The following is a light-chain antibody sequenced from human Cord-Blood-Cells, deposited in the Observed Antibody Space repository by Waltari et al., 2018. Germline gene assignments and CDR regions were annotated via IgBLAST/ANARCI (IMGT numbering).Light chain of an antibody. V-gene: IGLV1-40*01. CDR1: SSNTGAGYD. Sequence: QSVLTQPPSVSGAPGQRVTISCTGRSSNTGAGYDVHWYQQLPGTAPKLLIYGNSNRPSGVPDRFSGSKSGTSDSLAITGLQAEDEADYYCQSYDSSLSGYVFGTGTKVTVL. CDR2: GNS. J-gene: IGLJ1*01. CDR3: QSYDSSLSGYV.